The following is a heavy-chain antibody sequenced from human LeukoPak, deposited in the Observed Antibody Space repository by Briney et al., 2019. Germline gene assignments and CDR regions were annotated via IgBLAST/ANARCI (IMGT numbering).Heavy chain of an antibody. J-gene: IGHJ6*04. V-gene: IGHV1-69*06. Sequence: GASVKVSCKASGGTFSSYAISWVRQAPGQGLEWMGGIIPIFGTANYAQKFQGRVTITADKSTSTAYMELSSLRSEDTAVYYCASSPTVESSGWYAGYYYGMDVWGKGTTVTVSS. D-gene: IGHD6-19*01. CDR2: IIPIFGTA. CDR3: ASSPTVESSGWYAGYYYGMDV. CDR1: GGTFSSYA.